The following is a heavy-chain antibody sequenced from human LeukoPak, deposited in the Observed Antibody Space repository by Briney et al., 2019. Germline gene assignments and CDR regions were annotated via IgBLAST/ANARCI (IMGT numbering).Heavy chain of an antibody. CDR2: ISGSGGST. V-gene: IGHV3-23*01. CDR1: GFTFSSYA. CDR3: AKDYGTVLMVYALDAFDI. J-gene: IGHJ3*02. D-gene: IGHD2-8*01. Sequence: PGGSLRLSCAASGFTFSSYAMSWVRQAPGKGLEWVSAISGSGGSTYYADSVKGRFTISRDNSKNTLYLQMNSLRAEDTAVYYCAKDYGTVLMVYALDAFDIWGQGTMVTVSS.